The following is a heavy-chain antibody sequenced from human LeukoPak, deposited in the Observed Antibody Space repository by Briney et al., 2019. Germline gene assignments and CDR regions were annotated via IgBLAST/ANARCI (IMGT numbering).Heavy chain of an antibody. CDR3: AKNFGTGKAFYDY. CDR2: ISGDGHYI. Sequence: GGSLRLSYVASGFIFTNYAMTWVRQAPGKGLEWVAAISGDGHYIYYTDSVKGRFTISRDNAKNTLYLHMDSLREEDTAVYYCAKNFGTGKAFYDYWARETLVTVSS. J-gene: IGHJ4*02. CDR1: GFIFTNYA. V-gene: IGHV3-23*01. D-gene: IGHD2/OR15-2a*01.